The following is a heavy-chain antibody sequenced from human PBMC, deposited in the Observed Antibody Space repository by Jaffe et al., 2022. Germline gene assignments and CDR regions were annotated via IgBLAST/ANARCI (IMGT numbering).Heavy chain of an antibody. D-gene: IGHD3-22*01. J-gene: IGHJ4*02. CDR1: GFTFGDYA. CDR3: TRENLWTGYYDSSGYDDY. CDR2: IRSKAYGGTT. Sequence: EVQLVESGGGLVQPGRSLRLSCTASGFTFGDYAMSWVRQAPGKGLEWVGFIRSKAYGGTTEYAASVKGRFTISRDDSKSIAYLQMNSLKTEDTAVYYCTRENLWTGYYDSSGYDDYWGQGTLVTVSS. V-gene: IGHV3-49*04.